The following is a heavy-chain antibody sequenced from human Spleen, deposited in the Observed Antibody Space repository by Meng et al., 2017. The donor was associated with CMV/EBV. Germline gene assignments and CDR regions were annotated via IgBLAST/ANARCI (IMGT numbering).Heavy chain of an antibody. CDR3: TASILAYCSNNRCYTDYYYYGMDV. CDR2: ISYDGRDE. D-gene: IGHD2-2*02. Sequence: GGSLRLSCAASGFTFSSYAMHWVRQAPGKGLQWVSGISYDGRDEWPADSVKGRFTISRDNSKNTLYLQMNSLKTEDTAVYYCTASILAYCSNNRCYTDYYYYGMDVWGQGTTVTVSS. V-gene: IGHV3-30*04. J-gene: IGHJ6*02. CDR1: GFTFSSYA.